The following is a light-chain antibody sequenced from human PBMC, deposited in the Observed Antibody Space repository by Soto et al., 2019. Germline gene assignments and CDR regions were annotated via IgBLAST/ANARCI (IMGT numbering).Light chain of an antibody. CDR1: SSDVDDYNY. Sequence: QSSLTHPRSLSGSPGQSDTISCTGSSSDVDDYNYVSWFQQHPGKAPKLMIYDVSERPSGVPDRFSGSKSGNTASPTISGLQAEDEADYYCCSYGGTFYVFGTGTKVTVL. J-gene: IGLJ1*01. CDR2: DVS. CDR3: CSYGGTFYV. V-gene: IGLV2-11*01.